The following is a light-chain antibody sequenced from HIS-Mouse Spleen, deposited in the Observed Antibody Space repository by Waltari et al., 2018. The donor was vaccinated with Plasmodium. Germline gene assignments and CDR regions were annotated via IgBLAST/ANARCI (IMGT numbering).Light chain of an antibody. CDR1: SLPKKS. CDR3: YSTDSSGNHRV. V-gene: IGLV3-10*01. J-gene: IGLJ3*02. Sequence: SYELTQPPSVSVSPGQTARITCSGDSLPKKSTSWYQPKSVQAPVLVIYEDSKRPSGIPERFSGSSSGTMATLTISGAQVEDEADYYCYSTDSSGNHRVFGGGTKLTVL. CDR2: EDS.